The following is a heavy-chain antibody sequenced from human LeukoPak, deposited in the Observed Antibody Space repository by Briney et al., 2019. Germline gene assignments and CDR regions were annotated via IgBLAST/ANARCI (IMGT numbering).Heavy chain of an antibody. D-gene: IGHD2-2*01. Sequence: PSEILSLTCTVSGGSISSYYWSWIRQPPGKGLEWIGYIYYSGSTNYNPSLKSRVTISVDTSKNQFSLKLSSVTAADTAVYYCARARTVSVPAPSGNRYGMDVWGQGTTVTVSS. CDR3: ARARTVSVPAPSGNRYGMDV. CDR2: IYYSGST. J-gene: IGHJ6*02. V-gene: IGHV4-59*01. CDR1: GGSISSYY.